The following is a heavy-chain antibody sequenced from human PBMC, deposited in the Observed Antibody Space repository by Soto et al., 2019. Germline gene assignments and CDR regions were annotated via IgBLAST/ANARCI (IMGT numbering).Heavy chain of an antibody. CDR3: AKDGSRLVPTPDAFDI. D-gene: IGHD6-13*01. Sequence: GGSLILSCAASGFTFSSYAMSWVRQAPGKGLEWVSAISGSGGSTYYADSVKGRFTISRDNSKNTLYLQMNSLRAEDTAVYYCAKDGSRLVPTPDAFDIWGQGTMVTVSS. CDR2: ISGSGGST. J-gene: IGHJ3*02. CDR1: GFTFSSYA. V-gene: IGHV3-23*01.